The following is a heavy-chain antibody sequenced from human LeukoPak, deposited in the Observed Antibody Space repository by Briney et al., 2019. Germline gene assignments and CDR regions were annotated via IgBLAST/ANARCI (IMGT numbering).Heavy chain of an antibody. CDR1: GFTFGSYH. CDR3: VKDRELVY. V-gene: IGHV3-64D*09. CDR2: ITPNGGST. D-gene: IGHD1-26*01. Sequence: GGSLRLSCAASGFTFGSYHLHWVRQAPGRGLEYVSGITPNGGSTYYADSVKGRFTISRDNSKNTLYLQMASLRVEDTAEYYCVKDRELVYWGQGTLVTVSS. J-gene: IGHJ4*02.